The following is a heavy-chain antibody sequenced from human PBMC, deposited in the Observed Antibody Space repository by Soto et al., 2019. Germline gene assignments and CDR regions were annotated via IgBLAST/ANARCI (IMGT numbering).Heavy chain of an antibody. CDR2: ISYDGSNK. CDR3: AKEIALAGMGPFYYYYYGMDV. D-gene: IGHD6-19*01. CDR1: GFTFSSYG. Sequence: QTGGSLRLSCAASGFTFSSYGMHWVRQAPGKGLEWVAVISYDGSNKYYADSVKGRFTISRDNSKNTLYLQMNSLRAEDTAVYYCAKEIALAGMGPFYYYYYGMDVWGQGTTVTVSS. J-gene: IGHJ6*02. V-gene: IGHV3-30*18.